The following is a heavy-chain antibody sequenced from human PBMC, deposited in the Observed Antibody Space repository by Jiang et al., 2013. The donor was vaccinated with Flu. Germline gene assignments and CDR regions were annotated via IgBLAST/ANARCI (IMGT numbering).Heavy chain of an antibody. CDR3: AHSSPLLANVLAGGGRFDF. V-gene: IGHV2-5*01. D-gene: IGHD2-15*01. J-gene: IGHJ4*02. Sequence: KPTQTLTLTCTFSGFALSSSGVGVGWIRQPPGKALEYLALIYWNDNKRYSASLQSRVAIAKDTSKNXVVLTLTNMDPVDTATYFCAHSSPLLANVLAGGGRFDFWGQGTLVTVSS. CDR2: IYWNDNK. CDR1: GFALSSSGVG.